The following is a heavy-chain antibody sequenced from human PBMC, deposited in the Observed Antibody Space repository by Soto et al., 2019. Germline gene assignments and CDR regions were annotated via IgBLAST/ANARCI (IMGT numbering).Heavy chain of an antibody. D-gene: IGHD2-15*01. V-gene: IGHV4-59*01. CDR2: IYYSGST. CDR1: GGSISSYY. J-gene: IGHJ4*02. Sequence: QVQLQESGPGLVKPSETLSLTCTVSGGSISSYYWSWIRQPPGKGLEWIGYIYYSGSTNYNPSLKSRVTISVDTSKNQFSLKLSSVNAADTAVYYCARAWGRVFDYWGQGTLVTVSS. CDR3: ARAWGRVFDY.